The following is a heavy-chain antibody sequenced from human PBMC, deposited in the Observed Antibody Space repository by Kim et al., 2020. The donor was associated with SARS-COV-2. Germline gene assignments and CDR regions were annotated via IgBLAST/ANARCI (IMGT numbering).Heavy chain of an antibody. V-gene: IGHV4-61*02. D-gene: IGHD1-26*01. CDR1: GGSISSGSYY. Sequence: SETLSLTCTVSGGSISSGSYYWSWIRQPAGKGLEWIGRIYTSGSTNYNPSLKSRVTISVDTSKNQFSLKLSSVTAADTAVYYCARSYRSVLVGATNYYYYGMDVWGQGTTVTVSS. J-gene: IGHJ6*02. CDR2: IYTSGST. CDR3: ARSYRSVLVGATNYYYYGMDV.